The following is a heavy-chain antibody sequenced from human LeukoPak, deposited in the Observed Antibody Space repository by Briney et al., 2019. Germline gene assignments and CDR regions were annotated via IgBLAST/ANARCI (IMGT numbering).Heavy chain of an antibody. Sequence: PSETLSLTCAVYGGSFSGYYWSWIRQPPGKGLEWIGYIYYSGSTYYNPSLKSRVTISVDTSKNQFSLKLSSVTAADTAVYYCAREAIAAHEVDYWGQGTLVTVSS. J-gene: IGHJ4*02. V-gene: IGHV4-34*09. CDR1: GGSFSGYY. CDR2: IYYSGST. D-gene: IGHD6-13*01. CDR3: AREAIAAHEVDY.